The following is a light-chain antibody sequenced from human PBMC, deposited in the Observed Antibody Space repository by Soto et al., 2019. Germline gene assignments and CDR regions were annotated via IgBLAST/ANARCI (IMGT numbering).Light chain of an antibody. V-gene: IGLV4-69*01. CDR2: LNSDGSH. Sequence: QLVLTQSPSASDSLGASVKLTCTLSSGHSSYAIAWHQQQPEKGPRYLMNLNSDGSHSKGDGITDRFSGSSSGAERYLTISSLQSEDEADYYCQTWGTGFRVFGGATKVTVL. CDR3: QTWGTGFRV. J-gene: IGLJ3*02. CDR1: SGHSSYA.